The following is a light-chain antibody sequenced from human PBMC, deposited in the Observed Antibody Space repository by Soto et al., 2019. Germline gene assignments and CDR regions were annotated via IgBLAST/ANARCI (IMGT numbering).Light chain of an antibody. CDR2: KAS. J-gene: IGKJ4*01. V-gene: IGKV1-5*03. CDR1: QSISTW. CDR3: QQYNTYPLT. Sequence: DIQMTQSPSTLSASVGDRVTFTCRASQSISTWLAWYQQKPGKAPKLLIYKASSLEGGVPSRFSGGGSVTDFNITISTLQPDDFATYYCQQYNTYPLTFGGGTTVEIK.